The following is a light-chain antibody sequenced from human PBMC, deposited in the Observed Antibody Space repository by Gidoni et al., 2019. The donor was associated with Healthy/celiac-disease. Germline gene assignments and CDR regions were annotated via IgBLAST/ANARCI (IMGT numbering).Light chain of an antibody. CDR2: DVS. CDR1: SSDVGGYHY. Sequence: QSALTQPASLSGSPGQSITISCTGTSSDVGGYHYVSWYQQHPGKAPKLMIYDVSTRPSGVSMRFSGSKSGNTASLTISGLQAEDEADYYCSSYTSSSIVVFGGGTKLTVL. CDR3: SSYTSSSIVV. V-gene: IGLV2-14*03. J-gene: IGLJ2*01.